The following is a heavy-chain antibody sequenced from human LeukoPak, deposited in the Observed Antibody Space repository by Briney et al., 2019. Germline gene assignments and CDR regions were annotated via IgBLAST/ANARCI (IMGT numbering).Heavy chain of an antibody. J-gene: IGHJ4*02. Sequence: ASVRVSCKASGYTFTSYGISWVRQAPGQGLEWMGLISAYSGNTNFAQKLQGRVTMTTDTSTSTAYMELRSLRSDDTAVYFCARGADTGSYGSLVYFDYWGQGTLVTVSS. D-gene: IGHD3-16*01. CDR1: GYTFTSYG. CDR3: ARGADTGSYGSLVYFDY. CDR2: ISAYSGNT. V-gene: IGHV1-18*01.